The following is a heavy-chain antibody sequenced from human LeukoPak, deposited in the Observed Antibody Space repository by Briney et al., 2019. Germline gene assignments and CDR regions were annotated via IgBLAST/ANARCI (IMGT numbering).Heavy chain of an antibody. CDR3: AKFTVAIRYFDWSDDAFDI. J-gene: IGHJ3*02. CDR1: GFTFSSYG. CDR2: ISYDGSNK. D-gene: IGHD3-9*01. Sequence: GGSLRLSCAASGFTFSSYGMHWVRQAPGKGLEWVAVISYDGSNKYYADSVKGRFTISRDNSKNTLYLQMNSLRAEDTAVYYCAKFTVAIRYFDWSDDAFDIWGQGTMVTVSS. V-gene: IGHV3-30*18.